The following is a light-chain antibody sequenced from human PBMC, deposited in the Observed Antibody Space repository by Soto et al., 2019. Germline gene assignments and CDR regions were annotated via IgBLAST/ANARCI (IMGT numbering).Light chain of an antibody. CDR1: QSVSSIY. CDR3: QQYGSSPPWT. Sequence: EIVLAQSPGTLSLSPGERATLSCRASQSVSSIYLAWYQQKPGQPPRLLIYGASSRATGIPDRFSGSGSGTDFTLTNSRLEPEDFAVYYCQQYGSSPPWTFGQGTKVDIK. J-gene: IGKJ1*01. V-gene: IGKV3-20*01. CDR2: GAS.